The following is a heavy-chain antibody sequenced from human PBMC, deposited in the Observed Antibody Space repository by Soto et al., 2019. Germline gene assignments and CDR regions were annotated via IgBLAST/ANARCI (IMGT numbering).Heavy chain of an antibody. D-gene: IGHD3-22*01. Sequence: PSENLSLTCTVSGGSISSSSSYCGWISQPPGKGLAWIGSIYYSVSTYYNPSLKSRVTISVDTSKNQFSLKLSSVTAADTAVYYCARHGVHDYESSGPNHYRTDVWGQGTTVTVSS. V-gene: IGHV4-39*01. CDR3: ARHGVHDYESSGPNHYRTDV. CDR1: GGSISSSSSY. CDR2: IYYSVST. J-gene: IGHJ6*02.